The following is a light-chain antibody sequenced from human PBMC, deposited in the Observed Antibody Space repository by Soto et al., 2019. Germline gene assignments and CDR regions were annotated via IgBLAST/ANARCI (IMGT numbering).Light chain of an antibody. J-gene: IGKJ1*01. CDR2: AVS. CDR3: LQHHSYPQT. CDR1: QGIKND. V-gene: IGKV1-17*01. Sequence: DIQMTQSPSSLYASIGDRVTITFRASQGIKNDLAWYQQKPGNAPKRLIYAVSSLQSGVPSRFSGSGSETDFTLTISSLQPEDFATYYCLQHHSYPQTFGQGTKVDIK.